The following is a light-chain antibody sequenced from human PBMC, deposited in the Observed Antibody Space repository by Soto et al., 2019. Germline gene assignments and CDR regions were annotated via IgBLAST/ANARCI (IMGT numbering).Light chain of an antibody. CDR3: QPYNNWART. J-gene: IGKJ1*01. V-gene: IGKV3-15*01. Sequence: EIVMTQSPATLSVSPGERATLSCRASQSVSSNLAWYQQKPGQAPRLLIYGASTRATGIPARFSGSGSGTEFTLTISSLQSEDFAVYYCQPYNNWARTFGQGTKVEIK. CDR1: QSVSSN. CDR2: GAS.